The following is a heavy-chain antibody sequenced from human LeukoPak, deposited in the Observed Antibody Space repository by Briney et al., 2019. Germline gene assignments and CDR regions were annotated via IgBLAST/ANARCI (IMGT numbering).Heavy chain of an antibody. CDR2: IYYSGST. V-gene: IGHV4-59*01. J-gene: IGHJ5*02. CDR1: GGSISSYY. CDR3: ARTNPSFNWFDP. Sequence: SETLSLTCTVSGGSISSYYWSWIRQPPGKGLEWIGYIYYSGSTNYNPSLKSRVTISVDTSKNQFSLKLSSVTAADTAVYYCARTNPSFNWFDPWGQGTLVTVS.